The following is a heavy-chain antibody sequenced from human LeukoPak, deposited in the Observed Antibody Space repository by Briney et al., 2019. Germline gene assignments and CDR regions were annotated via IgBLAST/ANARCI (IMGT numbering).Heavy chain of an antibody. CDR2: IYHTGNT. Sequence: SGTLSLTCAVSGDSVSTTNWWSWVRPPPGEGLEWIGEIYHTGNTKYNPSLRSRVNMSVDKPNNQFALTLTSVTAADTAVYYCARERWGVVAASTYYYFYIDFWGKGTAVTVSS. D-gene: IGHD2-15*01. CDR3: ARERWGVVAASTYYYFYIDF. V-gene: IGHV4-4*02. CDR1: GDSVSTTNW. J-gene: IGHJ6*03.